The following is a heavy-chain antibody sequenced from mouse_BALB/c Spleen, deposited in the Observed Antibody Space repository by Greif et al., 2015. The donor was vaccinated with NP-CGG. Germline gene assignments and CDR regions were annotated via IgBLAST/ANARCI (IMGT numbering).Heavy chain of an antibody. CDR3: TKGLSTMIPTDVLGWYFDV. Sequence: EVQLQQSGTVLARPGASVKMSCRASGYSFTSYWMHWVKQRPGQCLEWIGAIYPGNSDTSYNQKFKGKAKLTAVTSASTAYMELSSLTNEDSAVYYCTKGLSTMIPTDVLGWYFDVWGAGTTVTVSS. J-gene: IGHJ1*01. D-gene: IGHD2-4*01. CDR2: IYPGNSDT. CDR1: GYSFTSYW. V-gene: IGHV1-5*01.